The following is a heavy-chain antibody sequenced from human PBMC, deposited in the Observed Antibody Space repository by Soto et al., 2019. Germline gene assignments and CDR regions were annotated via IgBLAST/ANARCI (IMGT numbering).Heavy chain of an antibody. CDR2: ISNSGGTT. V-gene: IGHV3-23*01. CDR1: GFSFSSYA. D-gene: IGHD6-19*01. Sequence: EVQLLESGGGLVQPGGSLRLSCAASGFSFSSYAMSWARQAPGKGLEWVSVISNSGGTTFYADSVKGRFTISRDNFKITVFLQMSSLRAEDTAVYYCAKYVAVAGTALYGMDVWGQGTTVTVPS. J-gene: IGHJ6*02. CDR3: AKYVAVAGTALYGMDV.